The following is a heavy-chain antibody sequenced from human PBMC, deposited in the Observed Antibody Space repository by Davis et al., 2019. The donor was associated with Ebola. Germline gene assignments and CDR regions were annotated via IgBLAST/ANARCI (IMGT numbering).Heavy chain of an antibody. CDR3: ARDGQYCISTSCLGDNGMDV. V-gene: IGHV3-21*01. Sequence: GESLKISCAASGFTFSSYSMNWVRQAPGKGLEWVSSISSSSRYIYHADSVKGRFAISRDNAKNSLYLQMNSLRAEDTAVYYCARDGQYCISTSCLGDNGMDVWGQGTAVTVSS. D-gene: IGHD2-2*01. CDR2: ISSSSRYI. J-gene: IGHJ6*02. CDR1: GFTFSSYS.